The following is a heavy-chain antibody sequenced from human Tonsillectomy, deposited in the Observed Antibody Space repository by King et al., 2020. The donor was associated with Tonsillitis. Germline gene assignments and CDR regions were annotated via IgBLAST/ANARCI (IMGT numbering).Heavy chain of an antibody. CDR3: SRDLATLTTGWYFDL. V-gene: IGHV4-59*01. D-gene: IGHD4-17*01. CDR1: GGSISSYN. Sequence: QLQESGPRLVKVSETLYLTCTVSGGSISSYNWSWIRQPPGKGLEWIGYIFYSGSTNYNHSLKSRVAMSVDTSKNQFSLKLSSVTAADTAVYFWSRDLATLTTGWYFDLWGRGTLVTVSS. CDR2: IFYSGST. J-gene: IGHJ2*01.